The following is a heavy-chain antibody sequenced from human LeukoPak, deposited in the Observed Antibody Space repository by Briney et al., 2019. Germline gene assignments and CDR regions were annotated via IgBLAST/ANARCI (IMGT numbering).Heavy chain of an antibody. CDR1: GFTFSNAW. J-gene: IGHJ4*02. D-gene: IGHD1-20*01. Sequence: PGGSLRLSCAASGFTFSNAWMNWVRQAPGKGLEWVGRIKSKTDGGTTDCAAPVKGRFTISRDDSKNTLYLQMNSLKSEDTAVYYCSTLTSRGLSDSWGQGTLVTVSS. CDR3: STLTSRGLSDS. CDR2: IKSKTDGGTT. V-gene: IGHV3-15*07.